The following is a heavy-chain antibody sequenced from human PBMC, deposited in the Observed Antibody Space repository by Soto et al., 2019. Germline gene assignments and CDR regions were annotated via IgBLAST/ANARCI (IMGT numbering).Heavy chain of an antibody. V-gene: IGHV3-23*01. Sequence: EVQLLESGGGLVQRGGSQRLSCAASGFTFTSYVMSWVRQAPGKGLEWVAGISGGGSTAFYADSVKGRFTISRDNAKNTRVWQKDSLKPEDTAFYFGAKDRNKYSISFRGRYLDYWGQGTLFTVS. D-gene: IGHD5-12*01. CDR1: GFTFTSYV. J-gene: IGHJ4*02. CDR2: ISGGGSTA. CDR3: AKDRNKYSISFRGRYLDY.